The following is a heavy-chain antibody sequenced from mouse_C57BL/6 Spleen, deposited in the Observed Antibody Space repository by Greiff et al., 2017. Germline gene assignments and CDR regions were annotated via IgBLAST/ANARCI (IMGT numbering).Heavy chain of an antibody. Sequence: VQRVESGAELVKPGASVKISCKASGYAFSSYWMNWVKQRPGKGLEWIGQIYPGDGDTNYNGKFKGKATLTAAKSSSTAYMQLSSLTSEDSAFSFCTCGCDANFGGWGQGATLAV. CDR2: IYPGDGDT. D-gene: IGHD2-2*01. CDR3: TCGCDANFGG. CDR1: GYAFSSYW. J-gene: IGHJ2*01. V-gene: IGHV1-80*01.